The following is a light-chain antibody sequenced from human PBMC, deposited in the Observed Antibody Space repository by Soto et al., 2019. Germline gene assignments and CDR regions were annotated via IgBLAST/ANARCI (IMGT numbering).Light chain of an antibody. CDR2: SAS. V-gene: IGKV3-15*01. CDR3: QQYYNWPPYT. J-gene: IGKJ2*01. Sequence: EVVMTQSPATLSVSPGDGATLSCRASQNVDTNVAWYQQKPGQAPRLLVHSASTRATGIPTRFTGIGSGTDFTLTISGLQSDDFAVYYCQQYYNWPPYTFGQGTKLQIK. CDR1: QNVDTN.